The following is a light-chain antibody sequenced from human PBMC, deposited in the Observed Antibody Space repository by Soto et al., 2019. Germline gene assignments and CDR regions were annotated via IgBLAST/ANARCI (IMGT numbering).Light chain of an antibody. V-gene: IGKV1-5*03. Sequence: DIQMTQSPSTLSASVGDRVTITCRASQSISSVLAWYQQKPGKAPKLLIYKASSLESGVPSRFSGSGSGTEFTLTISSLQPDDFATYYCQQYNSYSGTFGQGTKVEIK. CDR3: QQYNSYSGT. CDR2: KAS. J-gene: IGKJ1*01. CDR1: QSISSV.